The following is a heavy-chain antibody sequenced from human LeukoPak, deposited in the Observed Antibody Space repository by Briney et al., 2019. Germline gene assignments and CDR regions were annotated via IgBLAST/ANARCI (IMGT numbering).Heavy chain of an antibody. CDR2: IKQDGSEK. CDR1: GFTFSSYW. CDR3: ARELISTTWRGNRSYFDL. D-gene: IGHD1-1*01. V-gene: IGHV3-7*01. Sequence: QPGGSLRLSCAASGFTFSSYWMSWVRQAPGKGLEWVANIKQDGSEKYYVDSVKGRFTISRDNAKNSLYLQMNSLRAEDTAVYYCARELISTTWRGNRSYFDLWGRGTLVTVSS. J-gene: IGHJ2*01.